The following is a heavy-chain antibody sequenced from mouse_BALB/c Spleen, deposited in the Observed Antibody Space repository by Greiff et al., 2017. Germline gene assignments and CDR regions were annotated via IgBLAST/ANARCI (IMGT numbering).Heavy chain of an antibody. CDR3: ARGFYYGSSYWYFDV. V-gene: IGHV3-5*02. CDR1: GISFTTGNYR. D-gene: IGHD1-1*01. Sequence: EVQVVESGPGLVKPSQTVSLTCTVTGISFTTGNYRWSWIRQFPGNKLEWIGYIYYSGTITYNPSLTSRTTITRDTSKNQFFLEMNSLTAEDTATYYCARGFYYGSSYWYFDVWGAGTTVTVSS. CDR2: IYYSGTI. J-gene: IGHJ1*01.